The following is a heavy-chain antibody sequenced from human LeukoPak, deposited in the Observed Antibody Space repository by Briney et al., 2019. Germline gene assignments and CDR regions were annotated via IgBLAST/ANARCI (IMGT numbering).Heavy chain of an antibody. J-gene: IGHJ4*02. V-gene: IGHV4-4*07. Sequence: SETLSLTCTVSGGSISSYYWSWIRQPAGKGPEWIGRIYTSGSTNYNPSLKSRVTMSVDTSKNQFSLKLSSVTAADTAVYYCARETHNYDILTGYFSYWGQGTLVTVSS. D-gene: IGHD3-9*01. CDR3: ARETHNYDILTGYFSY. CDR2: IYTSGST. CDR1: GGSISSYY.